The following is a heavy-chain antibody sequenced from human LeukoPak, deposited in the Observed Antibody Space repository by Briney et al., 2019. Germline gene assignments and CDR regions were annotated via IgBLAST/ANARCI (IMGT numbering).Heavy chain of an antibody. CDR2: IYHSGST. Sequence: SETLSLTCTVSGGSISSGGYYWSWIRQPPGKGLEWIGYIYHSGSTYYNPSLKSRVTISVDRSKNQFSLKLSSVTAADTAVYYCARLAGKPYDSGTYYVDNWGQGTLVTVSS. CDR1: GGSISSGGYY. V-gene: IGHV4-30-2*01. CDR3: ARLAGKPYDSGTYYVDN. D-gene: IGHD3-10*01. J-gene: IGHJ4*02.